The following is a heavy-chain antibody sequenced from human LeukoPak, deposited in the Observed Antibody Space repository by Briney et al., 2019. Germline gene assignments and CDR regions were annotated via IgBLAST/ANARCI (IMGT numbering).Heavy chain of an antibody. J-gene: IGHJ4*02. V-gene: IGHV4-4*07. CDR1: GGSISSYY. CDR2: IYTSGST. D-gene: IGHD2-21*02. Sequence: SETLSLTCTVSGGSISSYYWSWIRQPAGKGLEWIGRIYTSGSTNYNPSLKSRVTMSVDTSKNQFSLKLSSVTAADTAVYYCARSYCGGDCYSLLVPDYWSQGTLVTVSS. CDR3: ARSYCGGDCYSLLVPDY.